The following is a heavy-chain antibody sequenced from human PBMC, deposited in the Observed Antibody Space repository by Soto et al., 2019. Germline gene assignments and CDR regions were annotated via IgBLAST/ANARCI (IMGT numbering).Heavy chain of an antibody. CDR1: GYTFTSYG. J-gene: IGHJ4*02. D-gene: IGHD2-15*01. CDR2: ISAYNGNT. Sequence: QVQLVQSGAEVKKPGASVKVSCKASGYTFTSYGISWVRQAPGQGIEWMGWISAYNGNTKYAQKLQGRGTMTTDTGTSTAYLERRSLRSDDTAVYDCARDRGYCSGGSCYFDYWVQGTLVTVSS. CDR3: ARDRGYCSGGSCYFDY. V-gene: IGHV1-18*01.